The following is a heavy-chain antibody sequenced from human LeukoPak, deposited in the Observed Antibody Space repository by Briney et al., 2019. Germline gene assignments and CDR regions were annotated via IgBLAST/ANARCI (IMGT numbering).Heavy chain of an antibody. CDR1: GFTFSSYV. D-gene: IGHD6-13*01. V-gene: IGHV3-21*01. J-gene: IGHJ6*03. Sequence: GGSLRLSCAASGFTFSSYVMNWVRQPPGRGREWVSSIISSSSYIYYADSVKGRFTISRDNAKNSLYLQMNSLRAEDTAVYYCARHRSSWYDGDYYMDVWGKGTTVTISS. CDR3: ARHRSSWYDGDYYMDV. CDR2: IISSSSYI.